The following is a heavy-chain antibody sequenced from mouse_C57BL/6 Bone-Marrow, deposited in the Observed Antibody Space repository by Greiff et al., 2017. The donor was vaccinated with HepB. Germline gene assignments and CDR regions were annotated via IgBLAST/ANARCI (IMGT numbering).Heavy chain of an antibody. D-gene: IGHD2-4*01. CDR1: GFNIKDYY. CDR3: ARKAYYDYPYWYFDV. J-gene: IGHJ1*03. V-gene: IGHV14-2*01. Sequence: EVKLQESGAELVKPGASVKLSCTASGFNIKDYYMHWVKQRTEQGLEWIGRIDPEDGETKYAPKFQGKATITADTSSNTAYLQLSSLTSEDTTVYYCARKAYYDYPYWYFDVWGTGTTVTVSS. CDR2: IDPEDGET.